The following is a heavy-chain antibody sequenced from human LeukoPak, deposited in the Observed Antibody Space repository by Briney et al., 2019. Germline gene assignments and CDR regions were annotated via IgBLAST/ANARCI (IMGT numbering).Heavy chain of an antibody. CDR3: ARQSIGTGDCYYFDY. D-gene: IGHD2-21*02. V-gene: IGHV5-51*01. CDR2: IYPDDSNT. Sequence: GESLKISCQGSGYNFPIYWIGWVRQMPRQGLEWMGIIYPDDSNTIYGPSFQGQVTISADKSINTAYLEWSSLKASDTAIYYCARQSIGTGDCYYFDYWGQGTLVTVSS. CDR1: GYNFPIYW. J-gene: IGHJ4*02.